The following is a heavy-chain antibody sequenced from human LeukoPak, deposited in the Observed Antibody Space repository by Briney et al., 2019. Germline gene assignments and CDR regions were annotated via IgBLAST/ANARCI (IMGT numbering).Heavy chain of an antibody. CDR1: EFTFSSYG. CDR2: IWYDGSNE. CDR3: ARGNQNLAATLDY. J-gene: IGHJ4*02. V-gene: IGHV3-33*08. D-gene: IGHD2-15*01. Sequence: GGSLRLSCAASEFTFSSYGMHWVRQAPGKGLEWVAVIWYDGSNEYYADSVKGRFTISRDNFKDTLYLQMSSLRAEDTAVYYCARGNQNLAATLDYWGQGTLVTVSS.